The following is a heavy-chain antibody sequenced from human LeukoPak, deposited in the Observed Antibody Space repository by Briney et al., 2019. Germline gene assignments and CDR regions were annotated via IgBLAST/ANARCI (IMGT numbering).Heavy chain of an antibody. CDR2: MNPNSGNT. D-gene: IGHD1-26*01. CDR3: ARILVDWFDP. CDR1: GYTFTSYG. Sequence: VASVKFSSKASGYTFTSYGISWVRQATGQGLAWMGWMNPNSGNTGYAQKFQGRVTMTRNTSISTAYMELSSLRSEDTAVYYCARILVDWFDPWGQGTLVTVSS. V-gene: IGHV1-8*02. J-gene: IGHJ5*02.